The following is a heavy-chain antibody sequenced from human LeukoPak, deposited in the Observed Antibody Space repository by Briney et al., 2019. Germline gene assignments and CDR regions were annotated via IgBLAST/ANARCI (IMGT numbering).Heavy chain of an antibody. J-gene: IGHJ3*02. CDR1: GFTFSSYG. CDR3: ARTCYDSSGYYSAFDI. CDR2: ISSSGSIV. Sequence: PGGSLRLSCAASGFTFSSYGMNWVRQAPGKGLEWVSYISSSGSIVYYADSVKGRFTISRDNAKNSLYLQMNNLRDEDTALYYCARTCYDSSGYYSAFDIWGQGTTVTVSS. D-gene: IGHD3-22*01. V-gene: IGHV3-48*02.